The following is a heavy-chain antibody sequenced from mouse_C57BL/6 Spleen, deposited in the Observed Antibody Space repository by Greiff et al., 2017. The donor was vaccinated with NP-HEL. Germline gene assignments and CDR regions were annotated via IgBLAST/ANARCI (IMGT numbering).Heavy chain of an antibody. CDR2: IDPENGDT. D-gene: IGHD4-1*01. J-gene: IGHJ4*01. CDR1: GFNIKDDY. CDR3: TRWDGYYYAMDY. V-gene: IGHV14-4*01. Sequence: EVQLVESGAELVRPGASVKLSCTASGFNIKDDYMHWVKQRPEQGLEWIGWIDPENGDTEYASKFQGKATITADTSSNTAYLQLSSLTSEDTAVYYCTRWDGYYYAMDYWGQGTSVTVSS.